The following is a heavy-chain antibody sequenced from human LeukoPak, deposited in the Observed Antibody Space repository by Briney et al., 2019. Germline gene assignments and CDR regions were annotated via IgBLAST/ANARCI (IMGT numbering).Heavy chain of an antibody. J-gene: IGHJ3*02. V-gene: IGHV4-4*02. D-gene: IGHD3-10*01. CDR1: GGSISSSNW. CDR3: ARFRYGSGSYYPTFNAFDI. Sequence: SETLSLTCAVSGGSISSSNWWSWVRPPPGKGLEWIGEIYHSGSTNYNPSLKSRVTISVDKSKNQFSLKLSSVTAADTAVYYCARFRYGSGSYYPTFNAFDIWGQGTMVTVSS. CDR2: IYHSGST.